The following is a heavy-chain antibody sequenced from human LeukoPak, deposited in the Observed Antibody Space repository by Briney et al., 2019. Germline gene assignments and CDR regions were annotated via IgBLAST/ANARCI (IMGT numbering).Heavy chain of an antibody. D-gene: IGHD1-1*01. CDR2: ISHSGNT. CDR3: ARAVGVGRGTNFAL. Sequence: SETLSLTCTVSGGSISSDYWSWIRQPPGKGLEWIGYISHSGNTNNNPSLKSRVTMSVDTSKNQFSLNLSSVTAADTAVYCCARAVGVGRGTNFALWGRGTLVTVSS. V-gene: IGHV4-59*08. J-gene: IGHJ2*01. CDR1: GGSISSDY.